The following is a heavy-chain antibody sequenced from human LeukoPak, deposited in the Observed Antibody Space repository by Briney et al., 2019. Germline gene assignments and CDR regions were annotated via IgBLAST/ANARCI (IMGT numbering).Heavy chain of an antibody. CDR3: ATSPLPLDGYSYFDY. D-gene: IGHD5-24*01. J-gene: IGHJ4*02. CDR2: ITTSGSTI. CDR1: GFTFSDYY. V-gene: IGHV3-11*01. Sequence: GGSLRLSCVASGFTFSDYYMNWIRQAPGKGLEWVSYITTSGSTIYYIDSVKGRFTTSRDNAKNSLYLQMNSLRAEDTAVYYCATSPLPLDGYSYFDYWGQGTLVTVSS.